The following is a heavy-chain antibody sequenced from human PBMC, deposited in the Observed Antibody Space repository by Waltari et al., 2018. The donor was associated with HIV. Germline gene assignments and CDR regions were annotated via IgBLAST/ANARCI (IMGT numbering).Heavy chain of an antibody. J-gene: IGHJ4*02. D-gene: IGHD3-3*01. CDR3: ARSRPGAVFGDN. Sequence: QVQLVPSGAEVKQPGASVKVSCKTSGYDFSTFDINWVRQAPGQGLEWMGWMSPSSGKTGYAQKFHGRVSMTRDTSIDTAYMQLSRLTSRDTAVYYCARSRPGAVFGDNWGQGTLVVVSS. CDR2: MSPSSGKT. CDR1: GYDFSTFD. V-gene: IGHV1-8*01.